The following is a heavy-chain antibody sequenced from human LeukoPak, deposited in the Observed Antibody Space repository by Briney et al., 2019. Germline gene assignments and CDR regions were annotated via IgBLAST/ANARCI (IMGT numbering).Heavy chain of an antibody. CDR3: ARDRGVGIGAFDI. J-gene: IGHJ3*02. CDR1: GFTFSSYS. CDR2: ISSSSYI. V-gene: IGHV3-21*01. Sequence: GGSLRLSCAASGFTFSSYSMNWVRQALGKGLEWVSSISSSSYIYYADSVKGRFTISRDNAKNSLYLQMNSLRAEDTAVYYCARDRGVGIGAFDIWGQGTMVTVSP. D-gene: IGHD6-13*01.